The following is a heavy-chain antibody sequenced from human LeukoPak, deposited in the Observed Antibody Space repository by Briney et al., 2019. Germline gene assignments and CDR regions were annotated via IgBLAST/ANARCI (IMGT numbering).Heavy chain of an antibody. J-gene: IGHJ4*02. D-gene: IGHD2-21*01. CDR3: ARRIGGDFAC. Sequence: SGTLSLTCAVYGGSFSGYYWTWIRQSSGKGLEWIGQIILTHSGRTKCNPSLEGRVTISLDTSKKQFSLNLTSLTAADTAVYYCARRIGGDFACWGQGSLVTVSS. CDR1: GGSFSGYY. CDR2: IILTHSGRT. V-gene: IGHV4-34*12.